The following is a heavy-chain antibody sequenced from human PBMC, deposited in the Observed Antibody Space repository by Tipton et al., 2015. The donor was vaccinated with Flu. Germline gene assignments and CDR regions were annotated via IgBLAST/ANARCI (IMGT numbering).Heavy chain of an antibody. V-gene: IGHV3-21*01. J-gene: IGHJ4*02. CDR1: GFTFDDYA. CDR3: ARLVPAAYPKGHYCDY. D-gene: IGHD2-2*01. Sequence: SLRLSCAASGFTFDDYAMHWVRQAPGKGLEWVSSISSSSSYIYYADSVKGRFTISRDNAKNSLYLQMNSLRAEDTAVYYCARLVPAAYPKGHYCDYWGQGTLVTVSS. CDR2: ISSSSSYI.